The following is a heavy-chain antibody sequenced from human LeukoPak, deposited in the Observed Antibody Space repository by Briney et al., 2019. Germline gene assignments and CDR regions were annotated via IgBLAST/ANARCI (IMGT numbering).Heavy chain of an antibody. Sequence: PGGSLRLSCAASGFTFSSYSMNWVRQAPGKGLEWVSYISSGSSTIYYADSVKGRFTISRDNAENSLYLQMNSLRVEDTAVFYCARGAVAGIYHFDFWGQGTLVTVSS. V-gene: IGHV3-48*01. CDR1: GFTFSSYS. D-gene: IGHD6-19*01. J-gene: IGHJ4*02. CDR3: ARGAVAGIYHFDF. CDR2: ISSGSSTI.